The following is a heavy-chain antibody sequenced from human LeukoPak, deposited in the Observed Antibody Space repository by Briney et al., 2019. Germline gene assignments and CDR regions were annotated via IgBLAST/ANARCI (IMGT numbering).Heavy chain of an antibody. CDR2: IYYSGST. Sequence: PSETLSLTCAVFGGSFSSYYWGWIRQPPGKGLEWIGSIYYSGSTYYNPSLKSRVTISVDTSKNQFSLKLSSVTAADTAVYYCARESHGTIFRQVDWYFDLWGRGTLVTASS. D-gene: IGHD3-3*01. V-gene: IGHV4-39*07. CDR1: GGSFSSYY. J-gene: IGHJ2*01. CDR3: ARESHGTIFRQVDWYFDL.